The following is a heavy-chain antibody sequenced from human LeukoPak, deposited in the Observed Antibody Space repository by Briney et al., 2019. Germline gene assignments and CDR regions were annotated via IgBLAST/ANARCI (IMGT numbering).Heavy chain of an antibody. J-gene: IGHJ4*02. V-gene: IGHV1-8*03. CDR1: GYTFNSYD. CDR3: ARGATRGLGPARY. CDR2: MNPNSGNT. D-gene: IGHD1-1*01. Sequence: GASVKVSCKASGYTFNSYDINWVRQATGQGLEWMGWMNPNSGNTGYAQKFQGRVTITRNTSISTAYVELSSLRSEDTAVYYCARGATRGLGPARYWGQGTLVTVSS.